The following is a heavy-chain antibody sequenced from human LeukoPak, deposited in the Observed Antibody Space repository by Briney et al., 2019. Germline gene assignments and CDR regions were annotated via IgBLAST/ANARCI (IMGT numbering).Heavy chain of an antibody. CDR3: ARDRAANQDWVEFDP. J-gene: IGHJ5*02. Sequence: GGSLRLSCAVSGFIVSDYYMSWVRQAPGKGLEWVGLIRDSGEAFYADFARGRFAISRDESENTLYLQMNSLRVEDTAVYFCARDRAANQDWVEFDPWGQGTPVIVSS. CDR1: GFIVSDYY. D-gene: IGHD3/OR15-3a*01. V-gene: IGHV3-66*03. CDR2: IRDSGEA.